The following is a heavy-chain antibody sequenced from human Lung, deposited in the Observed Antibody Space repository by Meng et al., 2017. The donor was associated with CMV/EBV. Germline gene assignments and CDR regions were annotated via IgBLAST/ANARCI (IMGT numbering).Heavy chain of an antibody. CDR3: ARESLQSGCFDY. CDR1: GGTFSSYA. J-gene: IGHJ4*02. V-gene: IGHV1-69*05. Sequence: SVKVSXKASGGTFSSYAISWVRQAPGQGLEWMGGIIPMFGTKSYAQKFQGRVTITTDESTSTAYMELSSLRSEDTAVYYCARESLQSGCFDYWGQGNWVNGAS. CDR2: IIPMFGTK.